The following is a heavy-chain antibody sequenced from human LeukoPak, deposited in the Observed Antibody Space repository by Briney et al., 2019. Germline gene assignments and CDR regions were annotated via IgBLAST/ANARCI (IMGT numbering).Heavy chain of an antibody. Sequence: PGGSLRLSCAASGFTFSSYAMSWVRQAPGKGLEWVSAIRDSGSSTHYADSVKGRFTTSRDNSKNTLYLQMNSLRAEDTAVYYCARELIFASVTGAFGYWGQGTLVTVSS. CDR1: GFTFSSYA. CDR3: ARELIFASVTGAFGY. D-gene: IGHD6-19*01. CDR2: IRDSGSST. V-gene: IGHV3-23*01. J-gene: IGHJ4*02.